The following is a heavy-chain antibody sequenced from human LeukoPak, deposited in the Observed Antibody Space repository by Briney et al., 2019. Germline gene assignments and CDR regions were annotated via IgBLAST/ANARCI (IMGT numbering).Heavy chain of an antibody. D-gene: IGHD3-22*01. CDR3: AKGIYDSSGYYLDS. CDR2: IGVSGGTK. J-gene: IGHJ4*02. Sequence: GGSLRLSCVAPGFNFSTYDLSWGRQSPGKGLEWVSIIGVSGGTKYYAESMKGRFTISRDNSKNTVYLQMNSLRDGDTAVYFCAKGIYDSSGYYLDSWGQGTLVTVSS. CDR1: GFNFSTYD. V-gene: IGHV3-23*01.